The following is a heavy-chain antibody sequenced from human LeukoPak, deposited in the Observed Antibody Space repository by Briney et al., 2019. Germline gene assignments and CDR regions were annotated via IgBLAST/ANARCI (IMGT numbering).Heavy chain of an antibody. CDR1: GAPINQYF. D-gene: IGHD6-13*01. J-gene: IGHJ4*02. CDR2: VSSSGTT. V-gene: IGHV4-4*07. Sequence: PSETLSLTCTVSGAPINQYFWHWIRHPAGEGLEWIGRVSSSGTTNYNPSLKSRVTMSVDTSRNQFSLKVSSVTAADTAVYYCARREISSSYYGLDYWGQGTLVTVSS. CDR3: ARREISSSYYGLDY.